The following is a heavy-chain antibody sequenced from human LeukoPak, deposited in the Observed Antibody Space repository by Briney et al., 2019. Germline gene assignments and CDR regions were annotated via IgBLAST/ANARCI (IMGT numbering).Heavy chain of an antibody. CDR2: IHASGST. CDR3: ARGDRAVAGAWGWFGP. CDR1: NGSISSYY. Sequence: SETLSLTCTVSNGSISSYYWSWILQPAGKGLEWIGRIHASGSTNYNPSLKSRVTMSVDTPKNQFSLKLSSVTAADTAIYFCARGDRAVAGAWGWFGPWGQGTLVTVSS. J-gene: IGHJ5*02. V-gene: IGHV4-4*07. D-gene: IGHD6-19*01.